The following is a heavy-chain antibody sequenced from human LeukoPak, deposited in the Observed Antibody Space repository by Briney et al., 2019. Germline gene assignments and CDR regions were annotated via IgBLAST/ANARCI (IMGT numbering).Heavy chain of an antibody. CDR2: IIPILGIV. CDR3: ARGGQLVSTNL. V-gene: IGHV1-69*04. J-gene: IGHJ4*02. CDR1: GGTFSSYA. D-gene: IGHD5/OR15-5a*01. Sequence: SVKVSCKASGGTFSSYAISWVRQAPGQGLEWMGRIIPILGIVNYAQKFQGRVTITADKSTSTAYMELSSLRSEDTAVYYCARGGQLVSTNLWGQGTLVTVSS.